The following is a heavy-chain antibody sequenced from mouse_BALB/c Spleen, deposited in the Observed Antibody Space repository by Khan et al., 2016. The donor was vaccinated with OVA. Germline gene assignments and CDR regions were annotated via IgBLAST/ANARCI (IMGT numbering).Heavy chain of an antibody. Sequence: EVELVESGGDLVKPRGSLKLSCAASGFTFSSYSMSWVRQTPDKRLEWVATISSGGDYTYYPDSVKGRFTISRDNARNTLYLQMSSLKSEDTAMYYCASHLTESFAYWGQGTLVTVSA. J-gene: IGHJ3*01. CDR2: ISSGGDYT. D-gene: IGHD2-13*01. CDR1: GFTFSSYS. V-gene: IGHV5-6*01. CDR3: ASHLTESFAY.